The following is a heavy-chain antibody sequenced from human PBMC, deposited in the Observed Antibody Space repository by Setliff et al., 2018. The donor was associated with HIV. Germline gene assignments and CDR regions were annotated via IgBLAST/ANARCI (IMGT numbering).Heavy chain of an antibody. CDR2: ASPSGGTT. CDR1: DLAFSSYA. J-gene: IGHJ3*02. D-gene: IGHD3-22*01. CDR3: ARDLTTIVTRKVFDI. Sequence: GGSLRLSCQASDLAFSSYAMSWVRQAPGKGLEWVSIASPSGGTTYYADSVKGRFTISRDNSRSTIYVQMNSLRAEDTAVYYCARDLTTIVTRKVFDIWGQGTKVTVSS. V-gene: IGHV3-23*01.